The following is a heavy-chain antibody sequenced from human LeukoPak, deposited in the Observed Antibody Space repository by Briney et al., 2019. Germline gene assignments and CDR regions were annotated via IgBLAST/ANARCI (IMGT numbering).Heavy chain of an antibody. Sequence: GGSLRLSCAASGFTFNSYTMHWVRQAPGKGLEWVAVITYDGGNKYHADSVKGRFTISRDNSKNTLYLQMYSLRAEDTAVYYCAGEQREAVAGTWDYWGQGTLVTVSS. D-gene: IGHD6-19*01. CDR3: AGEQREAVAGTWDY. CDR2: ITYDGGNK. J-gene: IGHJ4*02. CDR1: GFTFNSYT. V-gene: IGHV3-30-3*01.